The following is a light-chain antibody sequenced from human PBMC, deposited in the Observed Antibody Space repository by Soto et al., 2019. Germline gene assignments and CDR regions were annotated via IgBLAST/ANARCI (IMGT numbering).Light chain of an antibody. CDR2: GAS. CDR3: QQYDNSPWT. Sequence: EIVLTQSPGTLSLSPGEGATLSCRASQSVSSSYLAWYQQKPGQAPRLLIYGASSRATGIPDRFSGGWSGTDFTLTSSRLEPEDFAVYYCQQYDNSPWTFGQRTQVEIK. J-gene: IGKJ1*01. V-gene: IGKV3-20*01. CDR1: QSVSSSY.